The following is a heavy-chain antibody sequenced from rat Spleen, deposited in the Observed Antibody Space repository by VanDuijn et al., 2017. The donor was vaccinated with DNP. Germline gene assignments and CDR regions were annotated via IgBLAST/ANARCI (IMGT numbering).Heavy chain of an antibody. V-gene: IGHV5S13*01. Sequence: EVQLVESGEGLVQPGRSLKLSCAASGFTFSAYYMAWVRQAPAKGLEWVASISTGGGNTYYRDSVKGRFTVSRDNAKNTQYLQMDSLRSEDTATYYCATLTTEGIDLAYWGQGTLVTVSS. D-gene: IGHD1-11*01. CDR1: GFTFSAYY. J-gene: IGHJ3*01. CDR3: ATLTTEGIDLAY. CDR2: ISTGGGNT.